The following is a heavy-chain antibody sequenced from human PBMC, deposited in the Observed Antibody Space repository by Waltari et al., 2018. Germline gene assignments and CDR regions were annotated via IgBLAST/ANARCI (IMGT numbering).Heavy chain of an antibody. CDR3: TKDLTHTNYEGFAN. CDR1: GFTYDDFA. Sequence: EVQLVESGGALVQPGRSLRLSCATSGFTYDDFAMHWVRRVPGKGLEWVAGITWNSGKVDYAGSVKGRFTISRDNAKNLLFLQMNSLRPEDTALYYCTKDLTHTNYEGFANWGLGTLVTVSS. CDR2: ITWNSGKV. V-gene: IGHV3-9*01. D-gene: IGHD3-16*01. J-gene: IGHJ4*02.